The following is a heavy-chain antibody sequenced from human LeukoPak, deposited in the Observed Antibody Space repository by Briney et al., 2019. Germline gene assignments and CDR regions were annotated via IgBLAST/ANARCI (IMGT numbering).Heavy chain of an antibody. D-gene: IGHD1-7*01. CDR3: ARAKTGTTWGGTFDM. Sequence: SQTLSLTCTVSGGSISSGGYYWSWIRQPPGKGLEWIGYIYHSGSTNYNPSLKSRVTISVDTSKNQFSLKLSSVTAADTAVYYCARAKTGTTWGGTFDMWGQGTMVTVSS. CDR1: GGSISSGGYY. CDR2: IYHSGST. V-gene: IGHV4-30-2*01. J-gene: IGHJ3*02.